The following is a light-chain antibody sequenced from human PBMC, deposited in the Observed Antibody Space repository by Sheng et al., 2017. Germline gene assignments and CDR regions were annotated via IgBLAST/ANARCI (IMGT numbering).Light chain of an antibody. CDR2: HAS. CDR3: QQRSSWPMA. Sequence: AIQLTQSPSSLSASVGDRVTMTCRASQGVSSAVAWYQQRPGNSPKLLIYHASTRATGIPARFSGSGSGTDFTLTISSLEPEDFAVYYCQQRSSWPMAFGGGTKVEIK. V-gene: IGKV1-13*02. CDR1: QGVSSA. J-gene: IGKJ4*01.